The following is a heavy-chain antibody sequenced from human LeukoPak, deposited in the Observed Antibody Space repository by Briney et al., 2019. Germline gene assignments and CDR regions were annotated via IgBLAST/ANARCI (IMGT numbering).Heavy chain of an antibody. CDR1: GGFFSGYY. D-gene: IGHD5-18*01. V-gene: IGHV4-34*01. J-gene: IGHJ4*02. CDR3: ARVSGYSYGGNDY. Sequence: SETLSLTCAVYGGFFSGYYWNWIRQPPGKGREWIGEINHSGSTYYNPSLKSRVTISVDTSKNQFSLKLNSVTAADTAVYYCARVSGYSYGGNDYWGQGTLVTVSS. CDR2: INHSGST.